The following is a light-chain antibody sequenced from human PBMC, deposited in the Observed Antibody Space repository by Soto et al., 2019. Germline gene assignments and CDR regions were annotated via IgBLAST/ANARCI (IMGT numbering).Light chain of an antibody. CDR3: QQYNNLPPWT. CDR2: GAS. V-gene: IGKV3-15*01. CDR1: QSVSSN. J-gene: IGKJ1*01. Sequence: EIVMTQSPATLSVSPGERATLSCRASQSVSSNLAWYQQKPGQAPRLLIYGASTRATGIPARFSGSGSGTEFTLTISSLQSEEFAVYYCQQYNNLPPWTFGQGTKVEIK.